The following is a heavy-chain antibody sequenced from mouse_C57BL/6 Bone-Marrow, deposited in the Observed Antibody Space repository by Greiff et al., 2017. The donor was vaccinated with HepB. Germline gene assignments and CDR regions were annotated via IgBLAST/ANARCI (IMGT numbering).Heavy chain of an antibody. CDR2: IDPENGDT. V-gene: IGHV14-4*01. CDR3: TTLFFSSPYYFDY. J-gene: IGHJ2*01. Sequence: DVHLVESGAELVRPGASVKLSCTASGFNIKDDYMHWVKQRPEQGLEWIGWIDPENGDTEYASKFQGKATITADTSSNTAYLQLSSLTSEDTAVYYCTTLFFSSPYYFDYWGQGTTLTVSS. D-gene: IGHD1-3*01. CDR1: GFNIKDDY.